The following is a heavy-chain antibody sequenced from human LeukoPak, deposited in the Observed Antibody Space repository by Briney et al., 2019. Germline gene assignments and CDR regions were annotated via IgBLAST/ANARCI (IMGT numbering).Heavy chain of an antibody. CDR2: INWNGGRK. CDR1: GFTFGNYG. J-gene: IGHJ4*02. V-gene: IGHV3-20*04. CDR3: AREAVGATNEFDY. D-gene: IGHD1-26*01. Sequence: GGSLRLSCAASGFTFGNYGMSWVRQGPGKGLEWVAGINWNGGRKGYADSVKGRFTISRDNAKNSLYLQMNSLRAEDTALYYCAREAVGATNEFDYRGQGTLVTVSS.